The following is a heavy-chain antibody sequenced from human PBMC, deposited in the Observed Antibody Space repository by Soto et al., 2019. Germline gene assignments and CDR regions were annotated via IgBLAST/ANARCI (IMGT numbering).Heavy chain of an antibody. CDR1: GGSISRDY. J-gene: IGHJ4*02. CDR3: ARLSAGHGDNHDY. CDR2: IYHTGTT. V-gene: IGHV4-59*08. D-gene: IGHD4-17*01. Sequence: SENLSLTCTVSGGSISRDYWSWIRQSPGKGLGWIGYIYHTGTTDYNPSLKSRVTISVDTSKKQFSLRLRSVTAADTAIYYCARLSAGHGDNHDYWGQGTLVTVSS.